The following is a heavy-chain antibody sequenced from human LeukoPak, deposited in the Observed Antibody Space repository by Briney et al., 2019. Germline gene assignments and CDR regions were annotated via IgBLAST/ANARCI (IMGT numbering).Heavy chain of an antibody. CDR3: ARGQEFDDGVFDS. CDR2: IHSNGATA. D-gene: IGHD1-1*01. V-gene: IGHV3-23*01. J-gene: IGHJ4*02. Sequence: PGGSLRLSCAASGFSFSSFAMTWVRQAPGKGLEWVSTIHSNGATAYNADSVKGRFTISRDNSKNTVYLQMNSLRVEDTAIYYCARGQEFDDGVFDSWGQGTLVTVSS. CDR1: GFSFSSFA.